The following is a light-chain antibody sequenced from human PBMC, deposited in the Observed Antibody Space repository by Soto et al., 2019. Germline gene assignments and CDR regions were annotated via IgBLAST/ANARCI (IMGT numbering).Light chain of an antibody. V-gene: IGKV3-15*01. CDR3: QQSYSTPPIT. J-gene: IGKJ5*01. CDR1: QSIGYY. Sequence: EIVLTQSPATLSLSPGERATLSCRASQSIGYYLAWYQEKPGQAPRLLIYGASTRATGIPARFSGSGSGTEFTLTISSLQSEDFATYYCQQSYSTPPITFGQGTRLEIK. CDR2: GAS.